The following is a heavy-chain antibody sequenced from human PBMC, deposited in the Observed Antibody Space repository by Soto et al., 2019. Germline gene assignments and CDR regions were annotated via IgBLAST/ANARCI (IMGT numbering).Heavy chain of an antibody. Sequence: PSETLSLTCTVSGGSISSSSYYWGWIRQPPGKGLEWIGSIYYSGSTYYNPSLKSRVTISVDTSKNQFSLKLSSVTAADTAVYCCARLTRFPVGRGLRGRSDYWGQGTLVTVSS. CDR2: IYYSGST. J-gene: IGHJ4*02. CDR1: GGSISSSSYY. V-gene: IGHV4-39*01. CDR3: ARLTRFPVGRGLRGRSDY. D-gene: IGHD3-10*01.